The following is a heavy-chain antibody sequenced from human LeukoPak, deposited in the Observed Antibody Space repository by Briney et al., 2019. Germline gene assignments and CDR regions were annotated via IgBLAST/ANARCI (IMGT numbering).Heavy chain of an antibody. J-gene: IGHJ4*02. Sequence: GGSLRLSCAASGFTFSSYEMNWVRQAPGKGLEWVSKISSSGSTINYADSVKGRFTISRDNAKNSLYLQMNSLRAEDTAVYYCASPDSSFDYWGQGTLVTVSS. CDR3: ASPDSSFDY. CDR2: ISSSGSTI. CDR1: GFTFSSYE. V-gene: IGHV3-48*03. D-gene: IGHD3-22*01.